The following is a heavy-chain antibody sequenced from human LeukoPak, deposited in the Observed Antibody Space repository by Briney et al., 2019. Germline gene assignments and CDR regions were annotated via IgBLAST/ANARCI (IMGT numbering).Heavy chain of an antibody. CDR2: IIPILGIA. V-gene: IGHV1-69*04. J-gene: IGHJ5*02. CDR1: GYTFTSYG. D-gene: IGHD6-19*01. Sequence: SVKVSCKASGYTFTSYGISWVRQAPGQGLEWMGRIIPILGIANYAQKFQGRVTITADKSTSTAYMELSSLRSEDTAVYYCAREVYSSGSGFDPWGQGTLVTVSS. CDR3: AREVYSSGSGFDP.